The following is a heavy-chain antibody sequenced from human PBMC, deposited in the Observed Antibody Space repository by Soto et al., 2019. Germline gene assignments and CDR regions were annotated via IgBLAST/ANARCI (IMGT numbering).Heavy chain of an antibody. CDR2: IIPIFGTA. Sequence: GASVKVSCKASGGTFSSYAISWVRQAPGQGLEWMGGIIPIFGTANYAQKFQGRVTITADESTSTAYMELSSLRVEDTAVYYCVSFEAIGSWGQGTLVTVSS. CDR1: GGTFSSYA. V-gene: IGHV1-69*13. CDR3: VSFEAIGS. J-gene: IGHJ4*02.